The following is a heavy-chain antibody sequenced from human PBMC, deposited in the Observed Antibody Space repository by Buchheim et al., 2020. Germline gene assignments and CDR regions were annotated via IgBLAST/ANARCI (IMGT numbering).Heavy chain of an antibody. CDR2: IYYSGST. Sequence: QVQLQESGPGLVKPSETLSLTCTVSGGSISSYYWSWIRQPPGKGLEWIGYIYYSGSTNYNPSLKSRVTISVDTSKNQFSLKLSSVTAADTAVYYCARGDYDFWSGYYFVYFQHWGQGTL. D-gene: IGHD3-3*01. V-gene: IGHV4-59*01. CDR1: GGSISSYY. CDR3: ARGDYDFWSGYYFVYFQH. J-gene: IGHJ1*01.